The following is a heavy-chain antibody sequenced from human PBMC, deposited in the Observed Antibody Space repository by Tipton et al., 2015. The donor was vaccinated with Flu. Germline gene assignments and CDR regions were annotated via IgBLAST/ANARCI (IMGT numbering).Heavy chain of an antibody. CDR2: INPNSGDT. Sequence: QLVQSGAEVKEPGASVKVSCKTSGYSFTGYLMHWVRQAPGQGLEWMGWINPNSGDTYYAQKFRGRVTVSGDTSISTAYMELSRLTSDDTAVYFCARDLLNGVNDAFDIWGQGTMVTVSS. CDR3: ARDLLNGVNDAFDI. D-gene: IGHD4-17*01. CDR1: GYSFTGYL. J-gene: IGHJ3*02. V-gene: IGHV1-2*02.